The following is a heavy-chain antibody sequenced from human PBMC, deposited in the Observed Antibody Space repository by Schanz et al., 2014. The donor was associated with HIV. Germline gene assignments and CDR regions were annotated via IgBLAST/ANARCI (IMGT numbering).Heavy chain of an antibody. J-gene: IGHJ4*02. CDR1: GFTFNNYA. V-gene: IGHV3-23*01. CDR3: AKGLTIWLQPPFDY. Sequence: EVQLLESGGGLAQPGGSLTLSCAASGFTFNNYAMTWVRQAPGKGLEWVSSISESGGRSYYADSVNGRFTISRDNSKNTLYLQMNSLRAEDTAVYYCAKGLTIWLQPPFDYWGQGTLVTVSS. D-gene: IGHD5-12*01. CDR2: ISESGGRS.